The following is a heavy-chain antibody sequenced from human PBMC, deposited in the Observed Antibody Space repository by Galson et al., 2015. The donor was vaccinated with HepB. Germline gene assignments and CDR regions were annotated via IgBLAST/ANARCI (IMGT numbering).Heavy chain of an antibody. Sequence: SVKVSCKASGYTFTSYGISWVRQAPGQGLEWMGWISAYNGNTNYAQKLQGRVTMTTDTSTSTAYMELRSLRSDDTAVYYCASERRDSNIPGYYYGMDVWGQGTTVTVSS. CDR1: GYTFTSYG. V-gene: IGHV1-18*04. D-gene: IGHD4-11*01. CDR3: ASERRDSNIPGYYYGMDV. CDR2: ISAYNGNT. J-gene: IGHJ6*02.